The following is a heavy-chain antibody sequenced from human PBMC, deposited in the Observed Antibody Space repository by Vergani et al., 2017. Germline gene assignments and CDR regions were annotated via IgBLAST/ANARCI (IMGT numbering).Heavy chain of an antibody. CDR2: ISNSGNTK. CDR3: AGGVRDYNKYPGSFDS. V-gene: IGHV3-11*01. Sequence: QVQLVESGGGLVKPGGSLRLSCAASGFSFSDYYMTWIRQAPGKGLEWVSYISNSGNTKEYADSVKGRFTISRDNAKSSLFLQMDSLRAEDTAVYYCAGGVRDYNKYPGSFDSWGEGAMVTVCS. CDR1: GFSFSDYY. J-gene: IGHJ3*02. D-gene: IGHD4-11*01.